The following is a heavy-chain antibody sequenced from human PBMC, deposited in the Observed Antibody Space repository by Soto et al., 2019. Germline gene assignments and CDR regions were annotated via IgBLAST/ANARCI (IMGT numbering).Heavy chain of an antibody. V-gene: IGHV1-8*01. J-gene: IGHJ6*02. D-gene: IGHD6-6*01. CDR1: GYTFTSYD. CDR3: ARETAARGMDV. CDR2: MNPNSGNT. Sequence: QVQLVQSGAEVKKPGASVKVSCKASGYTFTSYDINWVRQATGQGLEWMGWMNPNSGNTGYAQKFQGRXTXTXXTSISTAYMELSSLRSEDTAVYYCARETAARGMDVWGQGTTVTVSS.